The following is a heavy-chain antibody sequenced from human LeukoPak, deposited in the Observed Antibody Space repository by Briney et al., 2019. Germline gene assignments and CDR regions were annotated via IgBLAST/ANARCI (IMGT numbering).Heavy chain of an antibody. J-gene: IGHJ3*02. CDR1: GFTFSNYW. Sequence: PGGSLRLSWAASGFTFSNYWMHWVRQAPGKGLVWVSRIHSDGSSTTSADSVKGRFTISRDNAENTLYLQMNSLRAEDTAVYFCARGNAHAFDIWGQGTMVTVSS. CDR2: IHSDGSST. CDR3: ARGNAHAFDI. V-gene: IGHV3-74*01. D-gene: IGHD1-1*01.